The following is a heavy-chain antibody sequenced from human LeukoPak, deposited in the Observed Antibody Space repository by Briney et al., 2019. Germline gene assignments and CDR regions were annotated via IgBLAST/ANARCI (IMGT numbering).Heavy chain of an antibody. V-gene: IGHV3-53*01. Sequence: VGSLRLSCAASGFTVSSNYMSWVRQAPGKGLEWVSVIYSGGSTYYADSVKGRFTISRDNSKNTLYLQMNSLRAEDTAVYYCARVFNYYYDSSGYLTDYWGQGTLVTVSS. J-gene: IGHJ4*02. CDR3: ARVFNYYYDSSGYLTDY. CDR1: GFTVSSNY. D-gene: IGHD3-22*01. CDR2: IYSGGST.